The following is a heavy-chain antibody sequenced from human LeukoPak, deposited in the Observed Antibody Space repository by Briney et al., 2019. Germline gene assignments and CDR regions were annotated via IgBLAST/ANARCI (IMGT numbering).Heavy chain of an antibody. J-gene: IGHJ4*02. CDR2: ISAYNGNT. CDR3: AREGPYYDIPTVFVSPQFDY. Sequence: ASVKVSCKASGYTFTSYGISWVRQAPGQGLEWMGWISAYNGNTNYAQKLQGRVTMTTDTSTSTAYMELRSLRSDDTAVYYCAREGPYYDIPTVFVSPQFDYWGQGTLVTVSS. V-gene: IGHV1-18*01. D-gene: IGHD3-9*01. CDR1: GYTFTSYG.